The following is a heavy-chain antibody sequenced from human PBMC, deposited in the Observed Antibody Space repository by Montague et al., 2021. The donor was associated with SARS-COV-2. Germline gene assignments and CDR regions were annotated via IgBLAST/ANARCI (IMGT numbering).Heavy chain of an antibody. D-gene: IGHD2-21*02. CDR3: ANFRWTPLLFGSLYYGMDA. V-gene: IGHV4-59*01. Sequence: SETLSLTCTVSGGSISSYYWSWIRQPPGRGLQWIGYISHSGSTNYNPSLKSRVTISVDTSKNHFTLRLSSVTAADTAVYYCANFRWTPLLFGSLYYGMDAWGQGTTVTVSS. J-gene: IGHJ6*02. CDR1: GGSISSYY. CDR2: ISHSGST.